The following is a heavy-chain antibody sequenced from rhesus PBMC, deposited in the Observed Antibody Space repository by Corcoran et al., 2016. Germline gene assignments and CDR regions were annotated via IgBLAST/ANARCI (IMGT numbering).Heavy chain of an antibody. CDR3: ARVGGVGKYFEF. V-gene: IGHV4-169*01. D-gene: IGHD1-44*02. J-gene: IGHJ1*01. CDR2: IYGSGSST. CDR1: GGSISSSY. Sequence: QLQLQESGPGLVKPSETLSVTCAVSGGSISSSYWSWIRQAPGKGLEWIGSIYGSGSSTNYNPSLKSRVTRSVNTSQSQLSLKLRSVTTADTAVYYCARVGGVGKYFEFWGQGALVTVSS.